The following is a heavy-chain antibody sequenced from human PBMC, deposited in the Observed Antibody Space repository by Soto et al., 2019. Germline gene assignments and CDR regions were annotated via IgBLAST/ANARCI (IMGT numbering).Heavy chain of an antibody. CDR2: INHSGST. CDR1: GGSFSGYY. CDR3: ARGVVRVTTSSSGGWFDP. J-gene: IGHJ5*02. V-gene: IGHV4-34*01. Sequence: SSETLSLTCAVYGGSFSGYYWSWIRQPPGKGLEWIGEINHSGSTNYNPSLKSRVTISVDTYKNQLSLKLSSVTAADTAVYYCARGVVRVTTSSSGGWFDPWGQGTLVTVSS. D-gene: IGHD4-17*01.